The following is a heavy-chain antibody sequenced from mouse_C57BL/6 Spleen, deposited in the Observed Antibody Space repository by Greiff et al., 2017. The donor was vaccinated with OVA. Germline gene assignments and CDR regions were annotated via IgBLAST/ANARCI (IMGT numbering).Heavy chain of an antibody. Sequence: EVQLVESGGGLVKPGGSLKLSCAASGFTFSDYGMHWVRQAPEKGLEWVAYISSGSSTIYYADTVKGRFTISRDNAKNTLFLQMTSLRSEDTAMYYCASGNYSNYYAMDYWGQGTSVTVSS. D-gene: IGHD2-5*01. CDR1: GFTFSDYG. J-gene: IGHJ4*01. CDR2: ISSGSSTI. CDR3: ASGNYSNYYAMDY. V-gene: IGHV5-17*01.